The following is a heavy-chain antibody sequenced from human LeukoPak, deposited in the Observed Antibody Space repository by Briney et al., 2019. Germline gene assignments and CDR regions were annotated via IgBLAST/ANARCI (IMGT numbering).Heavy chain of an antibody. CDR2: MYYGGNT. V-gene: IGHV4-39*07. CDR1: GGSISSSNYY. Sequence: SETLSLTCTVSGGSISSSNYYWGWVRQPPGKGLEWIGSMYYGGNTWYNPSLKSRVTTSLDTSKNQFSLNLSSVTAADTAVYYCARDGRVAVAGRPEGYYYYYCMDVWGKGTTVTVSS. D-gene: IGHD6-19*01. J-gene: IGHJ6*03. CDR3: ARDGRVAVAGRPEGYYYYYCMDV.